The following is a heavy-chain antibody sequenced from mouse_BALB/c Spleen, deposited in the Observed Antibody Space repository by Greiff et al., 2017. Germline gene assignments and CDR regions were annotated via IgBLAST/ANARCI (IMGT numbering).Heavy chain of an antibody. CDR2: IWAGGST. V-gene: IGHV2-9*02. J-gene: IGHJ3*01. CDR3: ARPISSIHYYAWFAY. CDR1: GFSLTSYG. D-gene: IGHD1-2*01. Sequence: QVQLKESGPGLVAPSQSLSITCTVSGFSLTSYGVHWVRQPPGKGLEWLGVIWAGGSTNYNSALMSRLSISKDNSKSQVFLKMNSLQTDDTAMYYCARPISSIHYYAWFAYWGQGTLVTVSA.